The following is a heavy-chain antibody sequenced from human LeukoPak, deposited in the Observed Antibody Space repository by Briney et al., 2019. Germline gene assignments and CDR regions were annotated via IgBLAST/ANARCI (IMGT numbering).Heavy chain of an antibody. V-gene: IGHV4-34*01. D-gene: IGHD3-3*01. CDR1: GGSFSGYY. CDR2: INHSGST. CDR3: ARSFTIFGVVMPDY. Sequence: SETLSLTCAVYGGSFSGYYWSWIRQPPGKGLEWIGEINHSGSTNYNPYLKSRVTISVDTSKNQFSLKLSSVTAADTAVYYCARSFTIFGVVMPDYWGQGTLVTVSS. J-gene: IGHJ4*02.